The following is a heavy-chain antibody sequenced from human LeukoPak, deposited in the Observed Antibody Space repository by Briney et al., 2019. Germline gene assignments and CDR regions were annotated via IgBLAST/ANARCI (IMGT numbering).Heavy chain of an antibody. V-gene: IGHV3-48*03. Sequence: GGSLRLSCAASGFTFSNYALSWVRQAPGKGLEWVSYISSSGSTIYYADSVKGRFTISRDNAKNSLYLQMNSLRAEDTAVYYCAELGITMIGGAWGKGTTVTISS. CDR3: AELGITMIGGA. CDR2: ISSSGSTI. J-gene: IGHJ6*04. CDR1: GFTFSNYA. D-gene: IGHD3-10*02.